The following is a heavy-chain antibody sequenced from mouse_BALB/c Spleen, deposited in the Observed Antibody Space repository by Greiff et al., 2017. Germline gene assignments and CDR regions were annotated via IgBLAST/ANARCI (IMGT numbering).Heavy chain of an antibody. Sequence: EVMLVESGGGLVKPGGSLKLSCAASGFTFSSYAMSWVRQTPEKRLEWVASISSGGSTYYPDSVKGRFTISRDNARNILYLQMSSLRSEDTAMYYCASQEEGPYYYGSSSWFAYWGQGTLGTVSA. CDR2: ISSGGST. V-gene: IGHV5-6-5*01. CDR3: ASQEEGPYYYGSSSWFAY. J-gene: IGHJ3*01. CDR1: GFTFSSYA. D-gene: IGHD1-1*01.